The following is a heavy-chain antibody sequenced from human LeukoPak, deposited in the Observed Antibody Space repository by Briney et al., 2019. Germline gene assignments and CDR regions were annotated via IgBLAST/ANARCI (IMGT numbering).Heavy chain of an antibody. D-gene: IGHD6-19*01. CDR2: INHSGST. J-gene: IGHJ4*02. CDR3: ARFPVAGFDY. CDR1: GGSFSGYY. Sequence: SETLSLTCAVYGGSFSGYYWSWIRQPPGKGLEWIGEINHSGSTNYNPSLKSRVTISVDTSKNQFSLKLSSVTAADTAVYYCARFPVAGFDYWGQGALVTVSS. V-gene: IGHV4-34*01.